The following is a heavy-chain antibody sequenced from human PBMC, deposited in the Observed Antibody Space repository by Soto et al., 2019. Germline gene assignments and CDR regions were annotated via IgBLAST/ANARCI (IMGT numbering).Heavy chain of an antibody. CDR1: VFTFNDYY. CDR2: INTLSTAI. D-gene: IGHD4-4*01. V-gene: IGHV3-11*01. J-gene: IGHJ4*02. CDR3: ARRLQWKLRPLHS. Sequence: GGSLRLSCEGSVFTFNDYYMAWIRDAPGKGLEWVAYINTLSTAIYYADSVKGRFTISRDNAKNSLYLQMNGLRAEDTATYYCARRLQWKLRPLHSWGRGTLDRVSS.